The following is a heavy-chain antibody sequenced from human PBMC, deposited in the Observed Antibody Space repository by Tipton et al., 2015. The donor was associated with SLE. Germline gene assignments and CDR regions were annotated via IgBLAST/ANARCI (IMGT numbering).Heavy chain of an antibody. CDR1: GGSISSGSYY. V-gene: IGHV4-39*07. Sequence: TLSLTCTVSGGSISSGSYYWSWIRQPPGKGLEWIGEINHSGSTNYNPSLKSRVTISVDTSKNQFSLKLSSVTAADTAVYYCARGPEQWLVNPHYFDYWGQGTLVTVSS. CDR2: INHSGST. CDR3: ARGPEQWLVNPHYFDY. D-gene: IGHD6-19*01. J-gene: IGHJ4*02.